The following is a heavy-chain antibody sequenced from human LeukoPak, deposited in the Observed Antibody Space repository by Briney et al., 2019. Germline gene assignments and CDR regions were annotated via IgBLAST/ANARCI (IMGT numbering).Heavy chain of an antibody. V-gene: IGHV4-59*08. CDR2: IYYSGST. Sequence: SEILSLTRSVSGCSMRSEYSSWIPQPPGEGAEGSGYIYYSGSTNYNPSLKSRVTISVGTSKNQFSLKLTSVTAADTAVYYCARQGYEGYSSNWYYWFDHWGQGTLVTVSS. J-gene: IGHJ5*02. D-gene: IGHD6-13*01. CDR3: ARQGYEGYSSNWYYWFDH. CDR1: GCSMRSEY.